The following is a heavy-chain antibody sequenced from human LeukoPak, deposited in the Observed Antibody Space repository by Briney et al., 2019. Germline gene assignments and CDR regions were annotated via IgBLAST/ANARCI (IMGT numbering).Heavy chain of an antibody. CDR1: GFTFTAYL. Sequence: GGSLRLSCAASGFTFTAYLIHSVRQAPGKGLEWVAVMSSDGNAMFYADSVKGRFTISRDNSKNTLYLQMNSLRAEDTAVYYCVRESEYYFDHSASFDYWGQGTLVTVSS. CDR3: VRESEYYFDHSASFDY. D-gene: IGHD3-22*01. V-gene: IGHV3-30-3*01. J-gene: IGHJ4*02. CDR2: MSSDGNAM.